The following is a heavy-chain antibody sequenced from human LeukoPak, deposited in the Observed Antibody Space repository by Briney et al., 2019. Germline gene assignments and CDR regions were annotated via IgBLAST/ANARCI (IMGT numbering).Heavy chain of an antibody. V-gene: IGHV3-23*01. CDR2: ISGSGGST. CDR3: AKGSTKAYCSGGSCYRSIYYYMDV. Sequence: GGSLRLSCAASGFTFSSYAMSWVLQAPGKGLEWVSAISGSGGSTYYADSVKGRFTISRDNSKNTLYLQMNSLRAEDTAVYYCAKGSTKAYCSGGSCYRSIYYYMDVWGKGTTVTVSS. J-gene: IGHJ6*03. D-gene: IGHD2-15*01. CDR1: GFTFSSYA.